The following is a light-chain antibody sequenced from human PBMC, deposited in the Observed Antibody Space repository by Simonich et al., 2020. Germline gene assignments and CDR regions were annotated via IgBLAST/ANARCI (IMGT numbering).Light chain of an antibody. Sequence: QSVLTQPPSASGTPGQRVTISCSESSSNIGSNYVYWYQQLPGTAPKLLIYRNTRRPSGVPDRCAGSKSGTSASLAISGLRAEDEADYYCAAWDDSLSGPVFGGGTKLTVL. V-gene: IGLV1-47*01. CDR1: SSNIGSNY. J-gene: IGLJ3*02. CDR2: RNT. CDR3: AAWDDSLSGPV.